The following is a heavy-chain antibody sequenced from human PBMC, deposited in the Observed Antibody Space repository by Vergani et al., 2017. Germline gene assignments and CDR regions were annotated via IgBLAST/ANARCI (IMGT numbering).Heavy chain of an antibody. CDR3: ARSFIAVADPTGWYFDL. CDR1: GFTFSSYG. D-gene: IGHD6-19*01. CDR2: IWYDGSNK. J-gene: IGHJ2*01. Sequence: QVQLVESGGGVVQPGRSLRLSCAASGFTFSSYGMHWVRQAPGKGLEWVAVIWYDGSNKYYADSVKGRFTISRDNSKNTLYLQMNSLRAKDTAVYYCARSFIAVADPTGWYFDLWGRGTLVTVSS. V-gene: IGHV3-33*01.